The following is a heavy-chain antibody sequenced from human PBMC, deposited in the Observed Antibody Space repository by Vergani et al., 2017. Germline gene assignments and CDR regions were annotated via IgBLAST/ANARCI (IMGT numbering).Heavy chain of an antibody. CDR1: GFTFSDYY. CDR3: ARDDTVTLNYYYYYGMDV. V-gene: IGHV3-11*06. CDR2: ISSSSSYT. Sequence: VQLVESGGGLVKPGGSLRLSCAASGFTFSDYYMSWIRQAPGKGLEWVSYISSSSSYTNYADSVKGRFTISRDNAKNSLYLQMNSLRAEDTAVYYCARDDTVTLNYYYYYGMDVWGQGTTVTVSS. D-gene: IGHD4-17*01. J-gene: IGHJ6*02.